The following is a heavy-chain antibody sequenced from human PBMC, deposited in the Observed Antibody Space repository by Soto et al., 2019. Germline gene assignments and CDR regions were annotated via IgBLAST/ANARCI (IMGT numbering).Heavy chain of an antibody. D-gene: IGHD1-1*01. V-gene: IGHV3-72*01. CDR1: GFTFSDHS. CDR3: ARGQLEPERRVLDY. Sequence: EVQLVESGGGLVQPGGSLRLSCAASGFTFSDHSMDWVRQAPGKGLEWIGRTRNKANSYTTEYAASVKGRFTISRDDSKNSLYLQMNSLKTEDTAVYYCARGQLEPERRVLDYWGQGTLVTVSS. J-gene: IGHJ4*02. CDR2: TRNKANSYTT.